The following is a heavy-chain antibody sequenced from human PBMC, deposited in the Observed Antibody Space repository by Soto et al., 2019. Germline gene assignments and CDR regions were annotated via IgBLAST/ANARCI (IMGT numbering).Heavy chain of an antibody. V-gene: IGHV5-51*01. CDR1: GYSFTSYW. Sequence: PGESLKISCKGSGYSFTSYWIGWVRQMPRKGLEWMGIIYPGDSDTRYSPSFQGQVTISADKSISTAYLQWSSLKASDTAMYYCARDSGSYHFYYYYGMDVWGQGTTVTVSS. J-gene: IGHJ6*02. D-gene: IGHD1-26*01. CDR2: IYPGDSDT. CDR3: ARDSGSYHFYYYYGMDV.